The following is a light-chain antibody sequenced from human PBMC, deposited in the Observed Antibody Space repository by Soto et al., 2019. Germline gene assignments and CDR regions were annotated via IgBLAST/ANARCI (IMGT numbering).Light chain of an antibody. CDR2: KAS. J-gene: IGKJ1*01. CDR3: QQYSSKPWT. V-gene: IGKV1-5*03. CDR1: QSIDSW. Sequence: DIQMTQSPSTLSASVGDRVTITCRASQSIDSWLAWYQQKLGKAPKLLIYKASTLESGVPSRFSGSESGTEFTLTISSLHPDDFATYYCQQYSSKPWTFGRGTKVDIK.